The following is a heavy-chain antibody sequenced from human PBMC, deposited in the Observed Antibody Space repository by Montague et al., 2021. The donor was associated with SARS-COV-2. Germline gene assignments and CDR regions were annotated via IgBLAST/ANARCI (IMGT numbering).Heavy chain of an antibody. Sequence: RLSWSASGFTFSSYDMNWVRQAPGKGLEWVSYISSSGSTIYYADSVKGRFTISRDNAKNSLYLQMNSLRAEDTAVYYCARADTAMVIYFDYWGQGTLVTVSS. CDR2: ISSSGSTI. CDR3: ARADTAMVIYFDY. V-gene: IGHV3-48*03. CDR1: GFTFSSYD. D-gene: IGHD5-18*01. J-gene: IGHJ4*02.